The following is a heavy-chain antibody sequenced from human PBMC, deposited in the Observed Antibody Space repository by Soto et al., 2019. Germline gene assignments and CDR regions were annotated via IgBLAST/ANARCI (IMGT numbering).Heavy chain of an antibody. CDR3: ARWGTTGGLDV. V-gene: IGHV3-33*05. J-gene: IGHJ4*02. D-gene: IGHD3-16*01. Sequence: QVQLVESGGGVVQPGTSLRLSCVGSGFTFRSYVIHWVRQAPGKGLEWVALTSYVGSNNFYGDSVKGRFTISRDNSRSTVELQMDSLRLEDTALYYCARWGTTGGLDVWGQGTLVSVSS. CDR1: GFTFRSYV. CDR2: TSYVGSNN.